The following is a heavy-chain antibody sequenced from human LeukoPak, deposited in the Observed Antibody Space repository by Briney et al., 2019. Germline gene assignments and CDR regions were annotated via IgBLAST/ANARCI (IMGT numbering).Heavy chain of an antibody. CDR3: AREEGYSYGRYYYYYGMDV. Sequence: GGSLRLSCAASGFTFSSYAMHWVRQAPGKGLEWVAVISYDGSNKYYADSVKGRFTISRDNSKNTLYLQMNSLRAEDTAVYYCAREEGYSYGRYYYYYGMDVWGQGTTVTVSS. D-gene: IGHD5-18*01. CDR2: ISYDGSNK. V-gene: IGHV3-30-3*01. CDR1: GFTFSSYA. J-gene: IGHJ6*02.